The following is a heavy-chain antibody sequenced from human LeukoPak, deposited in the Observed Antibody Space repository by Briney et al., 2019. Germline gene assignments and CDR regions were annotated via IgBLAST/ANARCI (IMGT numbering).Heavy chain of an antibody. CDR3: ARAGLDYYDSSGYSNWFDP. CDR2: ISAYNGNT. Sequence: ASVKVSCKASGYTFTSYGISWVRQAPGQGLEWMGWISAYNGNTNYAQKLQGRVTMTTDTSTSTAYMELRSLRSDDTAVYYCARAGLDYYDSSGYSNWFDPWGQGTLVTVSS. V-gene: IGHV1-18*01. CDR1: GYTFTSYG. D-gene: IGHD3-22*01. J-gene: IGHJ5*02.